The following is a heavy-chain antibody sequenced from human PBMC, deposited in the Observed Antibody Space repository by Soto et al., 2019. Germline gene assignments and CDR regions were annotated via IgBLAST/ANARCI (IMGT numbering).Heavy chain of an antibody. J-gene: IGHJ4*02. V-gene: IGHV1-18*01. Sequence: QVQLVQSGAEVKKPGASVKVSCKASGYTFTSYGISWVRQAPGQGLEWMGWISAYNGNTNYAQKPQGRLTMTPHPSPSTAHLELRSLRSDDTAVYYCARGGRVNWNDVADYWGQGTLVTVSS. CDR3: ARGGRVNWNDVADY. CDR2: ISAYNGNT. D-gene: IGHD1-20*01. CDR1: GYTFTSYG.